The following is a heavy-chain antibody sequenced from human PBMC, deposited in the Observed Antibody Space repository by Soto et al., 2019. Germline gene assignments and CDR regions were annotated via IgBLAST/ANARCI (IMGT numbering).Heavy chain of an antibody. CDR3: AKDSACTNGVCSNYCYYGMDV. CDR2: ISGSGGST. V-gene: IGHV3-23*01. J-gene: IGHJ6*02. CDR1: GFTFSSYA. D-gene: IGHD2-8*01. Sequence: EVQLLESGGGLVQPGGSLRLSCAASGFTFSSYAMSWVRQAPGKGLEWVSSISGSGGSTYYADSVKGRFTISRENYKNTMHLQMNSMRAEYTAVDYGAKDSACTNGVCSNYCYYGMDVWGQWPTVTVSS.